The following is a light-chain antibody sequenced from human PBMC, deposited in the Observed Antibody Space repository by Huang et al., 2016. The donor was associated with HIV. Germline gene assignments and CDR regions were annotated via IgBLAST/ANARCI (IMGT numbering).Light chain of an antibody. Sequence: IIMMQSPATLSVSPGDWATFSCRASQSVSSNVAWYQVKTGQAPRLLIYDGATRATGTPARFSGSGSGTEFTLTIISPQPEDFAIYYCQQYNNWPPGNTFGQGTRLEMK. CDR3: QQYNNWPPGNT. CDR1: QSVSSN. J-gene: IGKJ5*01. V-gene: IGKV3-15*01. CDR2: DGA.